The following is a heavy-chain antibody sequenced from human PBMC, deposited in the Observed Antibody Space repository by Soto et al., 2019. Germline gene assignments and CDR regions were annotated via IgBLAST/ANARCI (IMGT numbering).Heavy chain of an antibody. CDR2: ISYDGSNK. J-gene: IGHJ4*02. CDR3: EKGRYSGYQEFHFDY. D-gene: IGHD3-22*01. CDR1: GFTFSSYG. Sequence: QVQLVESGGGVVQPGRSLRLSCAASGFTFSSYGMHWVRQAPGKGLEWVAVISYDGSNKYYADSVKGRFTISRDNSKNTLYLKMNSLRAEDTAVYYCEKGRYSGYQEFHFDYWGQGTLVTVSS. V-gene: IGHV3-30*18.